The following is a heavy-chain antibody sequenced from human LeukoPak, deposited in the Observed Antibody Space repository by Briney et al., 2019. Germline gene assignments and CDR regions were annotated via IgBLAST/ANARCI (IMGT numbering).Heavy chain of an antibody. J-gene: IGHJ5*02. Sequence: ASVKVSCKTSGYTFTDYDVNWVRQAPGQGLEWMGYIHPRSGYSESAQRFQGGLSMTRDVSTDTAFMELSTLTSDDTAVYYCARVTSRMRYNWFDPWGQGTLIIVSS. CDR2: IHPRSGYS. CDR1: GYTFTDYD. V-gene: IGHV1-8*01. CDR3: ARVTSRMRYNWFDP. D-gene: IGHD2-2*01.